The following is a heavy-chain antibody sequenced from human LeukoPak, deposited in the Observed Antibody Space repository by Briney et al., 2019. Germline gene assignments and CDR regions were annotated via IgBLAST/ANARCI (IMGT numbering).Heavy chain of an antibody. V-gene: IGHV4-39*01. CDR2: IYYSGST. Sequence: PSETLSLTCTVSGGSISSSSYYWGWIRQPPGKGLEWIGGIYYSGSTYYNPSLKSRVTISVDTSKNQFSLKLSSVTAADTAVYYCASCTTIFGVAYGPDWFDPWGQGTLVTVSS. CDR1: GGSISSSSYY. CDR3: ASCTTIFGVAYGPDWFDP. J-gene: IGHJ5*02. D-gene: IGHD3-3*01.